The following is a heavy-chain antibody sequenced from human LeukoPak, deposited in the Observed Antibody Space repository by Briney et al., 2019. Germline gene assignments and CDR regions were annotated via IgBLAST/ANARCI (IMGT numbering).Heavy chain of an antibody. V-gene: IGHV1-2*04. CDR3: ARAEWELRYHFDY. Sequence: GASVKVSCKASGYTFTGYYMHWVRQAPGQGLEWMGWINPNSGGTNYAQKFQGWVTMTRDTSISTAYMELSRLRSGDTAVYYCARAEWELRYHFDYWGQGTLVTVSS. J-gene: IGHJ4*02. CDR1: GYTFTGYY. CDR2: INPNSGGT. D-gene: IGHD1-26*01.